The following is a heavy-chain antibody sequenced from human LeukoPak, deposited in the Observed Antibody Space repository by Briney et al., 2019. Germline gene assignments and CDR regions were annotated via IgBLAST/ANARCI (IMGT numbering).Heavy chain of an antibody. CDR2: ISGSGGST. CDR3: AKDRRIGGSHDAFDI. V-gene: IGHV3-23*01. J-gene: IGHJ3*02. D-gene: IGHD3-16*01. Sequence: PGGSLRLSCAASGFTFSTYAMTWVRQAPGKGLEWVSAISGSGGSTYYADSVKGRFTISRDNSKNTLYLQMNSLRAEDTAVYYCAKDRRIGGSHDAFDIWGQGTMVTVSS. CDR1: GFTFSTYA.